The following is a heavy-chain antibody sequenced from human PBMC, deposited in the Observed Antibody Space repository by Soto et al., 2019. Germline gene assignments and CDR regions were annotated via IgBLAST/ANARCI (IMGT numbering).Heavy chain of an antibody. V-gene: IGHV1-69*13. CDR2: IIPIFGTA. Sequence: GASVKVSCKASGGTFSSYAISWVRQAPGQGLEWMGGIIPIFGTANYAQKFQGRVTITADESTSTAYMELSSLRSEDTAVYYRARQLCFGELLYSSMDVWGQGTTVTVSS. J-gene: IGHJ6*02. D-gene: IGHD3-10*01. CDR1: GGTFSSYA. CDR3: ARQLCFGELLYSSMDV.